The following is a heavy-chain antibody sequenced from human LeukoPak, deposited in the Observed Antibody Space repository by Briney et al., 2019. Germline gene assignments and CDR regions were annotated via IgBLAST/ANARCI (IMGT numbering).Heavy chain of an antibody. CDR1: GGSISSSSYS. CDR2: IYTSGST. V-gene: IGHV4-39*07. Sequence: SETLSLTCTVSGGSISSSSYSWGWIRQPPGKGLEWIGRIYTSGSTNYNPSLKSRVTMSVDTSKNQFSLKLSSVTAADTAVYYCAREHQYCSGGSCPYYFDYWGQGTLVTVSS. D-gene: IGHD2-15*01. J-gene: IGHJ4*02. CDR3: AREHQYCSGGSCPYYFDY.